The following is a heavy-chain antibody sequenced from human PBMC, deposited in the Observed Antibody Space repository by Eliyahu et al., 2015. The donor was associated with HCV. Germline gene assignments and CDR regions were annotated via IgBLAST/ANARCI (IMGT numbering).Heavy chain of an antibody. CDR1: GYTFTTNY. V-gene: IGHV1-46*01. Sequence: QLVQSGAEVRKPGASVIVSCKASGYTFTTNYIHWVRQAPGQGLEWMGIINPGSGRTTYGQNFXGRVTLTRDTSTSTVYMEVTSLRSEDTAVYYCARLTYGDYRSFDPWGQGTLVTVSS. CDR3: ARLTYGDYRSFDP. D-gene: IGHD4-17*01. CDR2: INPGSGRT. J-gene: IGHJ5*02.